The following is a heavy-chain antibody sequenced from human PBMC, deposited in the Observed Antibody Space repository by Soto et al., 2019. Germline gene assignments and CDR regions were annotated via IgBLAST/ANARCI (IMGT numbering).Heavy chain of an antibody. Sequence: SVKVSCKASGGTFSSYAISWVRQAPGQGLEWMGGIIPIFGTANYAQKFQGRVKITADESTSTAYMELSSLRSEDTAEYYCGRDRIQYYDSSGYRAFDIWGQGTMVTVSS. J-gene: IGHJ3*02. CDR2: IIPIFGTA. CDR1: GGTFSSYA. D-gene: IGHD3-22*01. CDR3: GRDRIQYYDSSGYRAFDI. V-gene: IGHV1-69*13.